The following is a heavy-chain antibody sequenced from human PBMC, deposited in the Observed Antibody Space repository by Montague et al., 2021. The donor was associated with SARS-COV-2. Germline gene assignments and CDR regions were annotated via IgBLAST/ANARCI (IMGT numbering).Heavy chain of an antibody. Sequence: CAISGDSVSIDRATCNWIRQSPSIRFQWLVRTYYRFKWYNDYSDSVKGRITISPDTSKNQFSLQLNSVTPEDTAVYYCATISEEGVSGWGFDFWGQGTLVTVSS. V-gene: IGHV6-1*01. CDR1: GDSVSIDRAT. J-gene: IGHJ4*02. D-gene: IGHD6-19*01. CDR3: ATISEEGVSGWGFDF. CDR2: TYYRFKWYN.